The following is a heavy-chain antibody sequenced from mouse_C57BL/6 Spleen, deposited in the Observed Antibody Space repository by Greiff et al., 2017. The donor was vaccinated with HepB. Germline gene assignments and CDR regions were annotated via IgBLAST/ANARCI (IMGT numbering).Heavy chain of an antibody. J-gene: IGHJ1*03. Sequence: EVQGVESGGGLVQPKGSLKLSCAASGFSFNTYAMNWVRQAPGKGLEWVARIRSKSNNYATYYADSVKDRFTISRDDSESMLYLQMNNLKTEDTAMYYCVRQGMTTVVATHWYFDVWGTGTTVTVSS. D-gene: IGHD1-1*01. CDR3: VRQGMTTVVATHWYFDV. V-gene: IGHV10-1*01. CDR2: IRSKSNNYAT. CDR1: GFSFNTYA.